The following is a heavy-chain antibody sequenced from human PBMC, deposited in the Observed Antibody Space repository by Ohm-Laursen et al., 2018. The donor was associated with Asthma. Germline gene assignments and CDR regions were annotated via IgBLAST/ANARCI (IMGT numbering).Heavy chain of an antibody. Sequence: SQTLSLTCTVSGGSISSGDYYWSWIRQPPGKGLEWIGYIYYSGSTYYNPSLKSRVTISVDTSKNQFSLKLSSVTAADTAVYYCARRTDWYLGDDCWGQGTLVTVSS. J-gene: IGHJ4*02. D-gene: IGHD3-9*01. CDR1: GGSISSGDYY. CDR3: ARRTDWYLGDDC. V-gene: IGHV4-30-4*01. CDR2: IYYSGST.